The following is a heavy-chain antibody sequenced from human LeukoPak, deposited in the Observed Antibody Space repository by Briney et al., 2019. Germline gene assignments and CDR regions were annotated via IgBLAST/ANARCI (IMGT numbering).Heavy chain of an antibody. Sequence: ASVTVSCTASGYTFTGYYMHWVRQAPGQGLEWMGWINPNSGGTNYVQKFQGRVTMTRDTSISTAYMELSRLRSDDTAVYYCARDQQADWGQGTLVTVSS. V-gene: IGHV1-2*02. CDR2: INPNSGGT. J-gene: IGHJ4*02. CDR3: ARDQQAD. CDR1: GYTFTGYY.